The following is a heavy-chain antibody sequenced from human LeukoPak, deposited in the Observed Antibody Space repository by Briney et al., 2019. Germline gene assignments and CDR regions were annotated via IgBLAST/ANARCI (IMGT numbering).Heavy chain of an antibody. J-gene: IGHJ4*02. D-gene: IGHD3-22*01. CDR2: IKQDGSEK. CDR3: AKVKVVGYSTFDY. CDR1: GFTFSSYW. V-gene: IGHV3-7*03. Sequence: GSLRLSCAASGFTFSSYWMSWVRQAPGKGLEWVANIKQDGSEKYYVDSVKGRSTISRGNAKNSLYLQMNSLTAEDTAVYYCAKVKVVGYSTFDYWGQGTLVTVSP.